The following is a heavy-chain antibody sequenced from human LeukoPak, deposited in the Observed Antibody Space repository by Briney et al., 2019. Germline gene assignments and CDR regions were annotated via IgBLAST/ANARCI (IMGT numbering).Heavy chain of an antibody. Sequence: PSETLSLTCTVSGGSISSYDWSWLRQPPGKGLEGRGYIYYSGSTNYNPSLTSRVTISVDTSKNQFSPNLSSVTAADTAVYYCARVGSGYYYDYWGQGTLVTASS. J-gene: IGHJ4*02. CDR1: GGSISSYD. CDR3: ARVGSGYYYDY. D-gene: IGHD3-22*01. V-gene: IGHV4-59*13. CDR2: IYYSGST.